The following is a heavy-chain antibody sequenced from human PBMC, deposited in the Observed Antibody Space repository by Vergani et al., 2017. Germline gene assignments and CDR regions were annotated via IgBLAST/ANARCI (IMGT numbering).Heavy chain of an antibody. V-gene: IGHV3-15*01. D-gene: IGHD2-2*01. J-gene: IGHJ4*02. CDR2: IRSKNDGGTA. CDR3: NTDYHYY. CDR1: GITFKNAW. Sequence: EVQVVESGGGLIKPGGSLRLSCVVSGITFKNAWINWVRQAPGKGLEWIGRIRSKNDGGTADYAAPLKGRFTISRDDSKDSAFLLVNNLKTEDTAVYFCNTDYHYYWGQGTLVTVSS.